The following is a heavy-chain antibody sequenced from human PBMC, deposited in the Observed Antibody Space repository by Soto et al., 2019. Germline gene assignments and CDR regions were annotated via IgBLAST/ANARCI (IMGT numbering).Heavy chain of an antibody. Sequence: SVKVSCKASGGTFSSYAISWVRQAPGQGLEWMGGIIPIFGTANYAQKFQGRVTITADESTSTAYMELSSLRSEDTAVYYCVCWAACFVYSSACYCHGWGQGTLVTVTS. D-gene: IGHD3-22*01. V-gene: IGHV1-69*13. CDR1: GGTFSSYA. J-gene: IGHJ4*02. CDR3: VCWAACFVYSSACYCHG. CDR2: IIPIFGTA.